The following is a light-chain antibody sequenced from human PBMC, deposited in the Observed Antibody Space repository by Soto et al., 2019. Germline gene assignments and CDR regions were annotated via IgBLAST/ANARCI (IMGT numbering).Light chain of an antibody. CDR3: KQYNSYRWT. V-gene: IGKV1-5*01. CDR2: DAS. Sequence: DIQMTQSPSTLSASVGDRVTITCRASQSISSWLAWYQQKPGKAPKLLIYDASSLESGAPSRFSGSGSGTEFTLTICSLQPDDFATYYCKQYNSYRWTFGQGTKVDIK. J-gene: IGKJ1*01. CDR1: QSISSW.